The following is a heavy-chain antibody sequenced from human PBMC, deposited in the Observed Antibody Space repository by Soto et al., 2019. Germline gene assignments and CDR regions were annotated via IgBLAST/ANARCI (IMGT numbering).Heavy chain of an antibody. CDR1: GTSISSTDYY. CDR2: IYYTGST. V-gene: IGHV4-39*07. D-gene: IGHD2-2*01. J-gene: IGHJ5*02. CDR3: ARVPGP. Sequence: SETLSLTCTVSGTSISSTDYYWGWIRQPPGKGLEWITSIYYTGSTYYNPSLKSRVTISVDTSKNQFSLKLSSVTAADTAVYYCARVPGPWGQGTLVTVSS.